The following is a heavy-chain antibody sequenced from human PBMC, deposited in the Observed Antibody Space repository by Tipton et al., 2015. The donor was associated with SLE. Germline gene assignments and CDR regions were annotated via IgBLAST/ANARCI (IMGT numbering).Heavy chain of an antibody. D-gene: IGHD1-26*01. Sequence: TLSLTCTVSGGSISSSTYYWGWIRQPPGKGLEWIGNINYSGTTYYNPSLRSRVTTSVDTSKNQFSLKLASVTAADTAVYYCATRERTHWYSKGAFDCWGQGTLVTVSS. J-gene: IGHJ4*02. V-gene: IGHV4-39*07. CDR2: INYSGTT. CDR3: ATRERTHWYSKGAFDC. CDR1: GGSISSSTYY.